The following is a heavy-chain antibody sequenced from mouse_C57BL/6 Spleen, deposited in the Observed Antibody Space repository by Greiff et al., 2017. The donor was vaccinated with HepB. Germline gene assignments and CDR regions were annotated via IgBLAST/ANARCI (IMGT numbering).Heavy chain of an antibody. D-gene: IGHD1-1*01. CDR1: GYTFTSYW. CDR3: ARDYGSSSLAY. J-gene: IGHJ3*01. Sequence: QVQLQQSGAELVKPGASVKLSCKASGYTFTSYWMQWVKQRPGQGLEWIGEIDPSDSYTNYNQKFKGKATLTVDTSSSTAYMQLSSLTSEDSAVYYCARDYGSSSLAYWGQGTLVTVSA. V-gene: IGHV1-50*01. CDR2: IDPSDSYT.